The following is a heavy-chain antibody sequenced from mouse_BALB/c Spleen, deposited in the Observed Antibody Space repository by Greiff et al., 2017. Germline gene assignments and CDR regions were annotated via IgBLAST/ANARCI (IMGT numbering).Heavy chain of an antibody. CDR3: TELRRYYYAMDY. D-gene: IGHD1-1*01. V-gene: IGHV5-6-4*01. CDR1: GFTFSSYT. CDR2: ISSGGSYT. Sequence: DVMLVESGGGLVKPGGSLKLSCAASGFTFSSYTMSWVRQTPEKRLEWVATISSGGSYTYYPDSVKGRFTISRDNAKNTLYLQMSSLKSEDTAIYYCTELRRYYYAMDYWGQGTSVTVSS. J-gene: IGHJ4*01.